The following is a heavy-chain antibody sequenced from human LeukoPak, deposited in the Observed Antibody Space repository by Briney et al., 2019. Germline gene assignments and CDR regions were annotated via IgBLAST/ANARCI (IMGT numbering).Heavy chain of an antibody. Sequence: SQTLSLTCTVSGVSISSGDYYWSWIRQPPGKGLEWIGYIYYSGSTYYNPSLKSRVTMSVDTSKNQFSLKLTSVTAADTAVYYCAREAGTYYYFDFWGQGTLVTVFS. CDR3: AREAGTYYYFDF. J-gene: IGHJ4*02. CDR1: GVSISSGDYY. CDR2: IYYSGST. D-gene: IGHD3-10*01. V-gene: IGHV4-30-4*01.